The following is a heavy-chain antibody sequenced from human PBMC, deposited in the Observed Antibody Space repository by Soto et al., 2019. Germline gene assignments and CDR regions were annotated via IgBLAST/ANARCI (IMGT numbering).Heavy chain of an antibody. CDR3: ARHGFSSGWQKFGY. Sequence: SETLSLTCTVSGASISSSSYYWGWIRQPPGKGLEWIGSFSYSGSTYYNPSLKSRLTISVDTSKSQFSLRLSSVTAADTAVYYCARHGFSSGWQKFGYWGRVPLVTFSS. D-gene: IGHD6-19*01. CDR1: GASISSSSYY. CDR2: FSYSGST. J-gene: IGHJ4*02. V-gene: IGHV4-39*01.